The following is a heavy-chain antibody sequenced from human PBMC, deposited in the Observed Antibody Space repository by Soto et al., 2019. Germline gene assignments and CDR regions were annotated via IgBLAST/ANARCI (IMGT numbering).Heavy chain of an antibody. D-gene: IGHD3-22*01. CDR1: GFTFSSYA. CDR3: ARDLKRSTMIGGS. V-gene: IGHV3-30-3*01. CDR2: ISYDGSNK. J-gene: IGHJ5*02. Sequence: QVQLVESGGGVVHPGRSLRLSCAASGFTFSSYAMHWVRQAPGKGLEWVAVISYDGSNKYYADSVKGRFTISRDNSKNTLYLQMNSLRAEDTAVYYCARDLKRSTMIGGSWGQGTLVTVSS.